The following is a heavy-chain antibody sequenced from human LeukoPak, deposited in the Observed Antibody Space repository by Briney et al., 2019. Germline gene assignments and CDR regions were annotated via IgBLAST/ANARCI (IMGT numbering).Heavy chain of an antibody. CDR1: GYSFTSYW. D-gene: IGHD6-6*01. J-gene: IGHJ6*02. CDR2: IYPGDSDT. Sequence: GESLKISCKGSGYSFTSYWIGWVRQMPGKGLEWIGIIYPGDSDTRYSPSFQGQVTISADKSISTAYLQWSSLKASDTAMYYCARHRSIAARPPYYYYYYGMDVWGHGTTVTVSS. CDR3: ARHRSIAARPPYYYYYYGMDV. V-gene: IGHV5-51*01.